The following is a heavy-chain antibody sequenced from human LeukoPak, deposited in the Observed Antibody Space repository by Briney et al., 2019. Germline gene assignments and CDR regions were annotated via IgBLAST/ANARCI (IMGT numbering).Heavy chain of an antibody. CDR1: GGSISSHY. CDR3: ARSLYSNYDNWFDP. Sequence: SETLSLTRTVSGGSISSHYWSWIRQPPGKGLEWIGYIYYSGSTNYNPSLKSRVTISVDTCKNQFSLKLSSVTAADTAVYYCARSLYSNYDNWFDPWGQGTLVTVSS. J-gene: IGHJ5*02. V-gene: IGHV4-59*11. D-gene: IGHD4-11*01. CDR2: IYYSGST.